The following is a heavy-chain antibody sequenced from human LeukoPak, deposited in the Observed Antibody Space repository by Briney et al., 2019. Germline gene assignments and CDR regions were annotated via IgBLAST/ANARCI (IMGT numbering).Heavy chain of an antibody. D-gene: IGHD1-26*01. J-gene: IGHJ4*02. V-gene: IGHV3-48*02. Sequence: GGSLRLSCAASGFTFSSYSMNWVRQAPGKGLEWVSYISSSSSTIYYADSVKGRFTIFRDNAKNSLYLQMNSLRDEDTAVYYCARDARREGATTSDYWGQGTLVTVSS. CDR1: GFTFSSYS. CDR3: ARDARREGATTSDY. CDR2: ISSSSSTI.